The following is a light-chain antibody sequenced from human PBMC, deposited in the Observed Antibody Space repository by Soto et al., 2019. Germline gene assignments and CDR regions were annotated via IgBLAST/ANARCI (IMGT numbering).Light chain of an antibody. J-gene: IGKJ5*01. Sequence: DIQMTQSPSSLSASVGDRVTITCRASQKISTYLNWYQQEPGKAPKLLIYSASSLQSGVPSRFSGSGSGTDFTLTISSLQREDFATYYCQQSYSTPQPFGQGTRLEIK. V-gene: IGKV1-39*01. CDR2: SAS. CDR1: QKISTY. CDR3: QQSYSTPQP.